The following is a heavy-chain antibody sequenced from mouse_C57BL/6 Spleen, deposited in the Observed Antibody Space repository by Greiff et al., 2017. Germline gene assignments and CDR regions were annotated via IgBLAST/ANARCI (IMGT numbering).Heavy chain of an antibody. CDR1: GFSLTSYG. CDR3: ARTSYYDYAYYAMDY. D-gene: IGHD2-4*01. J-gene: IGHJ4*01. CDR2: IWSGGST. Sequence: VKLMESGPGLVQPSQSLSITCTVSGFSLTSYGVHWVRQSPGKGLEWLGVIWSGGSTDYNAAFISRLSISKDNSKSQVFFKMNSLQADDTAIYYCARTSYYDYAYYAMDYWGQGTSVTVSS. V-gene: IGHV2-2*01.